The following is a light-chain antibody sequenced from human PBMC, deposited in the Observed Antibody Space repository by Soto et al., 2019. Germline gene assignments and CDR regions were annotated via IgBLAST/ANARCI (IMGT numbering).Light chain of an antibody. J-gene: IGKJ1*01. Sequence: EIVMMQSPGTIYESTEERAAXSCRASHGVSSTLAWYQQKPVHAPSLLIYDASTSPTGVPDRFSGSGSGTEFTLTISSLQSEDLAVYYCQQYRKCRTFGEGIKVDIK. V-gene: IGKV3-15*01. CDR3: QQYRKCRT. CDR1: HGVSST. CDR2: DAS.